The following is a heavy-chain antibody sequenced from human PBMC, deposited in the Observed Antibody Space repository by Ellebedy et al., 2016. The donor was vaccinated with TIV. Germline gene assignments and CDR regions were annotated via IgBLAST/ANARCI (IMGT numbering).Heavy chain of an antibody. J-gene: IGHJ5*02. V-gene: IGHV3-7*04. CDR2: IKPDGSEQ. Sequence: GESLKISXAASGFSFSNYWMSWVRQAPGKGLEWVGNIKPDGSEQYYVDSVKGRFSISRDNAKNSLYLQMNSLRAEDTAVYYCARYRGREDLDPWGQGTLVTVSS. D-gene: IGHD5-12*01. CDR3: ARYRGREDLDP. CDR1: GFSFSNYW.